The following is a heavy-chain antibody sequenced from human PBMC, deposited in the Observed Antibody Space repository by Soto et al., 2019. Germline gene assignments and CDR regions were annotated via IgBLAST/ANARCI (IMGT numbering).Heavy chain of an antibody. V-gene: IGHV4-34*01. D-gene: IGHD2-2*01. CDR3: ARDRQIEVPAAGYYYYYYMDV. J-gene: IGHJ6*03. CDR2: INHSGST. CDR1: GGSFSGYY. Sequence: PSETLSLTCAVYGGSFSGYYWSWIRQPPGKGLEWIGEINHSGSTNYNPSLKSRVTITRDTSASTAYMELSSLRSEDTAVYYCARDRQIEVPAAGYYYYYYMDVWGKGTTVTVSS.